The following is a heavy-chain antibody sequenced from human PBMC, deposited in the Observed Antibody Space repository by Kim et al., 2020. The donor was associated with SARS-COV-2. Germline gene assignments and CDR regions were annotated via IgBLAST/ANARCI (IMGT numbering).Heavy chain of an antibody. D-gene: IGHD3-10*01. Sequence: ASVKVSCKASGYTFTGYYMHWVRQAPGQGLEWMGRINPNSGGTNYAQKFQGRVTMTRDTSISTAYMELSRLRSDDTAVYYCARGHGSGIYRRFDPWGQGTLVTVSS. CDR3: ARGHGSGIYRRFDP. CDR1: GYTFTGYY. J-gene: IGHJ5*02. V-gene: IGHV1-2*06. CDR2: INPNSGGT.